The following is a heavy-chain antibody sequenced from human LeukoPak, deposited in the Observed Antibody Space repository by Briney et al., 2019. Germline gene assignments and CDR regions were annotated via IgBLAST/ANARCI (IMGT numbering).Heavy chain of an antibody. CDR2: IYYSGST. D-gene: IGHD1-26*01. Sequence: TSETLSLTCTVSGGSISSSTYYWGWIRQPPGKGLEWIGSIYYSGSTYYNPSLRSRITISVDTSKNEFSLKLSSVTAADTALYYCARHGTEWELLFFDYWGQGTLVTVSS. CDR1: GGSISSSTYY. J-gene: IGHJ4*02. V-gene: IGHV4-39*01. CDR3: ARHGTEWELLFFDY.